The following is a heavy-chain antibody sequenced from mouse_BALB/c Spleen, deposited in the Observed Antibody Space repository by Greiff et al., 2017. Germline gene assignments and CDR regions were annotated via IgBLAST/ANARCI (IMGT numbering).Heavy chain of an antibody. D-gene: IGHD2-4*01. V-gene: IGHV5-12-1*01. Sequence: EVQVVESGGGLVKPGGSLKLSCAASGFAFSSYDMSWVRQTPEKRLEWVAYISSGGGSTYYPDTVKGRFTISRDNAKNTLYLQMSSLKSEDTAMYYCARRLRYYYAMDYWGQGTSVTVSS. J-gene: IGHJ4*01. CDR1: GFAFSSYD. CDR2: ISSGGGST. CDR3: ARRLRYYYAMDY.